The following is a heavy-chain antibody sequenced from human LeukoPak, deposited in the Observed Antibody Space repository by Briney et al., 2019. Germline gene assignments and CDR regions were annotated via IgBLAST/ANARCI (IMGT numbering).Heavy chain of an antibody. CDR2: IRGSGGGT. V-gene: IGHV3-23*01. D-gene: IGHD4-17*01. Sequence: GGSLRLSCAASGFAFTNYAMIWVRQVPGRGLEWVSGIRGSGGGTSYADSVKGRFTISRDNSKNTLYLQMNSLRAEDTAVYYCGKDPNGDYIGAFDMWGQGTLVTVSS. CDR1: GFAFTNYA. CDR3: GKDPNGDYIGAFDM. J-gene: IGHJ3*02.